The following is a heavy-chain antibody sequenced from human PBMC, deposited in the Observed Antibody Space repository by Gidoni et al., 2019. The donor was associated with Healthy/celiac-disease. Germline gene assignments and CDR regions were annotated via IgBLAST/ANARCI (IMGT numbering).Heavy chain of an antibody. Sequence: EVQLVESGRGLVKPGGSLRLSCAASGFTFSNAWMSWVHQAPGKGLEWVGRIKSKTDGGTTDYAAPVKGRFTISRDDSKNTLYLQMNSLKTEDTAVYYCTTDPTRAINKKWGQGTLVTVSS. D-gene: IGHD1-26*01. J-gene: IGHJ4*02. V-gene: IGHV3-15*01. CDR1: GFTFSNAW. CDR3: TTDPTRAINKK. CDR2: IKSKTDGGTT.